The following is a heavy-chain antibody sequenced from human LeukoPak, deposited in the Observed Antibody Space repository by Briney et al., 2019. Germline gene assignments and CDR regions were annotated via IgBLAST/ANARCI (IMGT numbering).Heavy chain of an antibody. CDR2: VNPNTGGT. CDR1: GYTFTDYY. Sequence: ASVKVSCKASGYTFTDYYVHWVRQAPGQGLEWLGWVNPNTGGTNYAQKFQGRVTMTRDTSTSTAYMELSRLRSDDTAIYYCTRDKYSGYDRFPHWGQGTLVTVSS. V-gene: IGHV1-2*02. J-gene: IGHJ4*02. D-gene: IGHD5-12*01. CDR3: TRDKYSGYDRFPH.